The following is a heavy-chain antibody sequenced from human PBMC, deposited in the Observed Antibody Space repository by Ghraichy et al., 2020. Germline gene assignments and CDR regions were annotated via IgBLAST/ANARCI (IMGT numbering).Heavy chain of an antibody. CDR2: IKQDGSEK. CDR3: ARSDDSSGYYGEHFDY. V-gene: IGHV3-7*03. D-gene: IGHD3-22*01. CDR1: GFTFSSYW. Sequence: GESLNISCAASGFTFSSYWMSWVRQAPGKGLEWVANIKQDGSEKYYVDSVKGRFTISRDNAKNSLYLQMNSLRAEDTAVYYCARSDDSSGYYGEHFDYWGQGTLVTVSS. J-gene: IGHJ4*02.